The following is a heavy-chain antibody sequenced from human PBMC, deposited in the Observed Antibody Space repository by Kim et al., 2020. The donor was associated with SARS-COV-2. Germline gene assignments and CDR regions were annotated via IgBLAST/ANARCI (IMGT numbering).Heavy chain of an antibody. V-gene: IGHV3-74*01. CDR3: VKDRIGWQ. CDR2: ISGDGSVT. Sequence: GGSLRLSCAASGFTFSSYWMHWVRQVPGKGLVWVSRISGDGSVTNYADSVKGRFTISKDNAKNTLSLQMSSLRVEDTAVYYCVKDRIGWQWGQGTLVSVSS. J-gene: IGHJ4*02. CDR1: GFTFSSYW.